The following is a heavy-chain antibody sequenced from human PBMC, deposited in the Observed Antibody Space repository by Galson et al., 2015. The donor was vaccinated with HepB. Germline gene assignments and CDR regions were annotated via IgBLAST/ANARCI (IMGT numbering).Heavy chain of an antibody. D-gene: IGHD2-21*02. Sequence: SVKVSCKASGYTFTSYGISWVRQAPGQGLEWMGWISAYNGNTNYAQKLQGRVTMTTDTSTSTAYMELRSLRSDDTAVYYCARVPPYCGGDCYGSYYFDYWGQGTLVTVSS. J-gene: IGHJ4*02. CDR1: GYTFTSYG. CDR2: ISAYNGNT. V-gene: IGHV1-18*01. CDR3: ARVPPYCGGDCYGSYYFDY.